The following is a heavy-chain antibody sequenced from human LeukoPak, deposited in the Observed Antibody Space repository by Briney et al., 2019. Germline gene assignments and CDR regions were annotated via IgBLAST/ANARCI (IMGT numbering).Heavy chain of an antibody. D-gene: IGHD3-10*01. CDR2: IIPIFGTA. V-gene: IGHV1-69*06. Sequence: SVKASCKASGGTFSSYAISWVRQAPGQGLEWMGGIIPIFGTANYAQKFQGRVTITADKSTSTAYMELSSLRSEDTAVYYCASKGSPTGYYFDYWGQGTLVTVSS. J-gene: IGHJ4*02. CDR1: GGTFSSYA. CDR3: ASKGSPTGYYFDY.